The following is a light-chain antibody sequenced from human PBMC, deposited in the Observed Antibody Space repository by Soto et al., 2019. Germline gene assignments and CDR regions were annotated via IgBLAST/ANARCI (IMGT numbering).Light chain of an antibody. Sequence: EIVMTQSPAALSVSPGERATISCRASQSVSSDLAWYHQKPGQAPRLLIYSASTRATGIPARFSGSGSGTEFTLTISSLQYEEVAVYYCHQYNHWLTWTFGQGTKVDIK. J-gene: IGKJ1*01. CDR2: SAS. CDR3: HQYNHWLTWT. CDR1: QSVSSD. V-gene: IGKV3-15*01.